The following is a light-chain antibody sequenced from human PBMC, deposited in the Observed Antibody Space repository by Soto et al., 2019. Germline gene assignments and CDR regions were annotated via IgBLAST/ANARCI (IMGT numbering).Light chain of an antibody. Sequence: EIVWTQSPGTLSLSPGERATLSCRASQSVGSSYLAWYQQKLGQAPRLLIYGASSRATGIPDRFSGSGSGTDFTLTISRLEPDDFAVYYCQQYGSSPRTFGQGTKVEIK. CDR3: QQYGSSPRT. V-gene: IGKV3-20*01. CDR1: QSVGSSY. J-gene: IGKJ1*01. CDR2: GAS.